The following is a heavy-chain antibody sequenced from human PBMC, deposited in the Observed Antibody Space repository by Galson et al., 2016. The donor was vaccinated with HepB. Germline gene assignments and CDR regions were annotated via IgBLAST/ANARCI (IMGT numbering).Heavy chain of an antibody. D-gene: IGHD3-9*01. CDR1: GFSFSTYD. V-gene: IGHV3-13*04. J-gene: IGHJ6*02. CDR3: ARIFYDRLTRDYYGMDV. CDR2: IGSDGGT. Sequence: SLRLSCAGSGFSFSTYDMHWVRQATGKGLEWVSAIGSDGGTYYSGPVKGRFTISRDNAKNSLYLQMDSLRDGDTAVYYCARIFYDRLTRDYYGMDVWGQGTTVTVSS.